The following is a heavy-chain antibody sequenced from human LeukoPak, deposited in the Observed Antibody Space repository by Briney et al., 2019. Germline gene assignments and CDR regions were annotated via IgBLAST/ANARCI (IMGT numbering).Heavy chain of an antibody. CDR1: GYTFTSHG. J-gene: IGHJ5*02. CDR2: ISPYNGDT. Sequence: GASVKVSCRASGYTFTSHGINWVRQAPGQGLEWMGWISPYNGDTNYAQIFQGRVTLTTDTSTTTAFMDLRSLRPDDTAVYYCARGSPGPLGPWGQGTLVTVSS. V-gene: IGHV1-18*01. CDR3: ARGSPGPLGP.